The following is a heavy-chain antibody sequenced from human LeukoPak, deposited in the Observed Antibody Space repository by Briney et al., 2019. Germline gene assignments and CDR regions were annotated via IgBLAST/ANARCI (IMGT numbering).Heavy chain of an antibody. CDR2: IYYSGST. Sequence: PSETLSLTCTVSGGSISSYYWSWIRQPPGKGLEWIGYIYYSGSTSYNPSLKSRVTISVDTSKNQFSLKLSSVTAADTAVYYCARESLYCSSTSCHATAVDYWGQGTLVTVSS. V-gene: IGHV4-59*01. D-gene: IGHD2-2*01. CDR3: ARESLYCSSTSCHATAVDY. J-gene: IGHJ4*02. CDR1: GGSISSYY.